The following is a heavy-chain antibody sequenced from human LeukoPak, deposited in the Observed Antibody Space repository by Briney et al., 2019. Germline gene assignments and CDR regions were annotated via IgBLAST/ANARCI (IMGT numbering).Heavy chain of an antibody. CDR2: IYYSGST. D-gene: IGHD3-9*01. CDR1: GGSISSYY. CDR3: ARQYIDILTGYHRGELYWYFDL. J-gene: IGHJ2*01. V-gene: IGHV4-59*08. Sequence: PSETLSLTCTVSGGSISSYYWSWIRQPPGKGLEWIGYIYYSGSTNYNPSLKSRVTISVNTSKNQFSLKLSSVTAADTAVYYCARQYIDILTGYHRGELYWYFDLWGRGTLVTVSS.